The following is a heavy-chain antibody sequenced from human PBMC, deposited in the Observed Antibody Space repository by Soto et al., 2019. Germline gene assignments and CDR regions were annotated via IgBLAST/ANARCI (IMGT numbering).Heavy chain of an antibody. J-gene: IGHJ5*02. Sequence: QVQLVQSGAEVQKPGSSVKVSCKASGGTFSSYAISWVRQAPGQGLEWMGGIIPIFGTANYAQKFQGSVTLTADDSTSTAYMELSSLRSEDTAVYYCARASSSGSLLDWFDPWGQGTLVTVSS. CDR1: GGTFSSYA. D-gene: IGHD3-10*01. CDR2: IIPIFGTA. CDR3: ARASSSGSLLDWFDP. V-gene: IGHV1-69*01.